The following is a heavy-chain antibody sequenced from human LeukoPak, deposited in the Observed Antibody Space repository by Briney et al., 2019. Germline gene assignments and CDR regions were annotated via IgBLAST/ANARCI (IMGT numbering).Heavy chain of an antibody. D-gene: IGHD6-13*01. V-gene: IGHV1-18*01. CDR3: ARVWEIAGLNWFDP. Sequence: ASVKVSCKASGGTFSSYAISWVRQAPGQGLEWMGWISAYNGNTNYAQKLQGRVTMTTDTSTSTAYMELRSLRSDDTAVYYCARVWEIAGLNWFDPWGQGTLVTVSS. J-gene: IGHJ5*02. CDR1: GGTFSSYA. CDR2: ISAYNGNT.